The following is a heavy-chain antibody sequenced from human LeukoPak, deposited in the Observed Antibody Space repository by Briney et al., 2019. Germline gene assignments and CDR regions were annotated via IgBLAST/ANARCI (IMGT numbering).Heavy chain of an antibody. J-gene: IGHJ4*02. CDR3: ARDLRYFDSPFDY. CDR1: GFTFSNYW. Sequence: GGSLRLSCAASGFTFSNYWMHWVRQAPGKGLVWVSRINSDGINTSYADSVKGRFTISRDNAKNTLNLQMNSLRAEDTAVYYCARDLRYFDSPFDYWGQGTLVTVSS. V-gene: IGHV3-74*01. CDR2: INSDGINT. D-gene: IGHD3-9*01.